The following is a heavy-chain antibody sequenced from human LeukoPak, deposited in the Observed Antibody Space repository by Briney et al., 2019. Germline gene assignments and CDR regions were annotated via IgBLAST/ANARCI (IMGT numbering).Heavy chain of an antibody. CDR1: GFTFSNYA. Sequence: GGSLRLSCAASGFTFSNYAMSWVRQAPGKGLEWVSTINDRGIATYYADSVKGRFTISRDNAKNSLSLQMSSLRAEDTAVYYCVGRRTSAAGNFWGQGTLVTVSS. CDR3: VGRRTSAAGNF. J-gene: IGHJ4*02. CDR2: INDRGIAT. V-gene: IGHV3-23*01. D-gene: IGHD6-13*01.